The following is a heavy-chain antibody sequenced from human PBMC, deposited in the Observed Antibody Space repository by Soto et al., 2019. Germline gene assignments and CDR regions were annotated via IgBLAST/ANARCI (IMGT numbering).Heavy chain of an antibody. CDR2: IKSKTDGGTT. Sequence: GYPRLSCAASGFTFSNAWMSWVRQAPGKGLEWVGRIKSKTDGGTTDYAAPVKGRFTISRDDSKNTLYLQMNSLKTEDTAVYYCTTDVGGLPATIGIDYWCQGPLVSVS. J-gene: IGHJ4*02. CDR1: GFTFSNAW. V-gene: IGHV3-15*01. D-gene: IGHD1-26*01. CDR3: TTDVGGLPATIGIDY.